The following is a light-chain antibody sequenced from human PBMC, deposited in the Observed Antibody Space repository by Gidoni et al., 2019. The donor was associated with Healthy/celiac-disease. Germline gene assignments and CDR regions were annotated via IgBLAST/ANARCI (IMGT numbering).Light chain of an antibody. CDR2: AAS. J-gene: IGKJ1*01. V-gene: IGKV1-39*01. CDR1: QSNSSY. Sequence: DIQMTQSPSSLSASVGDRVTITCRASQSNSSYLNWYQQKPGKAPKLLIYAASSLQSGVPSRFSGSGSGTVFTLTISSLQPEDFATYYCQQSYSTPPTFGQGTKVEIK. CDR3: QQSYSTPPT.